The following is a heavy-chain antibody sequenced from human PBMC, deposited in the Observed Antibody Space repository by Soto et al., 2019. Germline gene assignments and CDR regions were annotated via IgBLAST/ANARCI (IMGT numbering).Heavy chain of an antibody. CDR1: GFTFSSFW. D-gene: IGHD3-3*01. Sequence: GGSLRLSCADSGFTFSSFWMSWVRQAPGKGLEWVANIKQDGSEKYYVDSVKGRFTISRDNAKNSLYLQMNSLRAEDTAVYYCARHKRDLRFLEWSYYFDYWGQGTLVTVSS. CDR2: IKQDGSEK. CDR3: ARHKRDLRFLEWSYYFDY. J-gene: IGHJ4*02. V-gene: IGHV3-7*02.